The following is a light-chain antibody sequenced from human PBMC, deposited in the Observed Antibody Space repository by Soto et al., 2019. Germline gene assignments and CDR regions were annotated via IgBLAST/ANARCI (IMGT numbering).Light chain of an antibody. CDR2: RNS. CDR3: AECDYSPDSRSSRSLV. CDR1: SSNIGSNS. Sequence: QSVLTQPPSASGAPGQYVTISCSGTSSNIGSNSEYWYQQLSAAAPKLLINRNSSRPAGVPDRVSAYKSGTSASLTISGLTADDEAADYGAECDYSPDSRSSRSLVFGGGTKLTVL. J-gene: IGLJ3*02. V-gene: IGLV1-47*02.